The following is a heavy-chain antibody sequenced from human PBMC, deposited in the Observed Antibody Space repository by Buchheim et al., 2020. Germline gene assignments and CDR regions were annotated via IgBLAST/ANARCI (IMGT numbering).Heavy chain of an antibody. D-gene: IGHD1-26*01. CDR3: ARSLREWELPLTLGY. Sequence: VELVESGGGVVQPGRSLRLSCAGSGVSFSAYGMHWVRQAPGKGLEWVSSISSSSSYTNYADSVKGRFTISRDNAKNSLYLQMNSLRAEDTAVYYCARSLREWELPLTLGYWGQGTL. V-gene: IGHV3-21*01. CDR1: GVSFSAYG. CDR2: ISSSSSYT. J-gene: IGHJ4*02.